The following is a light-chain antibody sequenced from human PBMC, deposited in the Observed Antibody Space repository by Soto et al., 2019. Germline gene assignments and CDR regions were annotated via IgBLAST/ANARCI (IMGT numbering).Light chain of an antibody. Sequence: QSALTQPPSASGSPGQSVTITCTGTSNDVGLYDFVSWYQQHPGKVPKLLIFEVRQRPSGVPDRFSGSKSGNTASLTVSGLQAEDEADYYCSSYTSSSTLVFGTGTKLTVL. CDR1: SNDVGLYDF. J-gene: IGLJ1*01. CDR2: EVR. CDR3: SSYTSSSTLV. V-gene: IGLV2-8*01.